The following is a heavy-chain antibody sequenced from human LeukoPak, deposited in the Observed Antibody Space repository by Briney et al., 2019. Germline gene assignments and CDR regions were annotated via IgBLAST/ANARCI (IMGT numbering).Heavy chain of an antibody. V-gene: IGHV1-46*01. D-gene: IGHD1-26*01. CDR1: GYTFTSYY. CDR2: INPSGGST. CDR3: ARGEMGPAEWGDAFDI. Sequence: ASVKASCKASGYTFTSYYMHWVRQAPGQGLEWMGIINPSGGSTSYAQKFQGGVTMTRDTSTSTVYMELSSLRSEDTAVYYCARGEMGPAEWGDAFDIWGQGTMVTVSS. J-gene: IGHJ3*02.